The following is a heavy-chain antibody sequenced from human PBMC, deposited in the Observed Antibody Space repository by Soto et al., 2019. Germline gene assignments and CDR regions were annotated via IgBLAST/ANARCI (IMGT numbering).Heavy chain of an antibody. CDR3: FIVNTRAAGTLDY. J-gene: IGHJ4*02. Sequence: RGSLRLSCAALGFTVSSDYMSWVRQAPGKGLEWVSVIYSGGSTYYADSVKGRFTISRDNSKNTLYLQMNSLRAEDTAVYYCFIVNTRAAGTLDYWCQANLVSVS. CDR2: IYSGGST. CDR1: GFTVSSDY. V-gene: IGHV3-66*01. D-gene: IGHD6-19*01.